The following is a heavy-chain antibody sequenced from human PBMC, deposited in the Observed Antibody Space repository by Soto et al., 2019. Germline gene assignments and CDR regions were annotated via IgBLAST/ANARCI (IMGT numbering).Heavy chain of an antibody. J-gene: IGHJ4*02. CDR3: ARDRGERREYSSSSFDY. Sequence: GGSLRLSCAASGFTFSSYAMHWVRQAPGKGLEWVAVISYDGSNKYYADSVKGRFTISRDNSKNTLYLQMNSLRAEDTAVYYGARDRGERREYSSSSFDYWGQGTLVTVSS. CDR2: ISYDGSNK. V-gene: IGHV3-30*04. CDR1: GFTFSSYA. D-gene: IGHD6-6*01.